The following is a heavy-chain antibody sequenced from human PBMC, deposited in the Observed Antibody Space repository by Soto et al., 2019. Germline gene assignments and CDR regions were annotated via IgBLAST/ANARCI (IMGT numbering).Heavy chain of an antibody. D-gene: IGHD3-10*01. Sequence: VQLHESGPGLVEPSQTLSLICSVSGASITSCGFHLNWVRQRPGKGLWWIGYLYARGSNYSKPSLDSRFSFSFDTSKNQVSLRLISLTAADTAVYYCARDGGNYYYFAMDVWGQGPTVIVSS. CDR3: ARDGGNYYYFAMDV. V-gene: IGHV4-31*03. J-gene: IGHJ6*02. CDR2: LYARGSN. CDR1: GASITSCGFH.